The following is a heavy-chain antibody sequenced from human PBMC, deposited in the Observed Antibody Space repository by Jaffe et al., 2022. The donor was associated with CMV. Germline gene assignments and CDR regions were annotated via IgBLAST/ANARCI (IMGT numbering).Heavy chain of an antibody. CDR2: ISAYNGNT. J-gene: IGHJ6*02. CDR1: GYTFTSYG. CDR3: ARAGYSGYDPEVYYYYYYGMDV. Sequence: QVQLVQSGAEVKKPGASVKVSCKASGYTFTSYGISWVRQAPGQGLEWMGWISAYNGNTNYAQKLQGRVTMTTDTSTSTAYMELRSLRSDDTAVYYCARAGYSGYDPEVYYYYYYGMDVWGQGTTVTVSS. D-gene: IGHD5-12*01. V-gene: IGHV1-18*01.